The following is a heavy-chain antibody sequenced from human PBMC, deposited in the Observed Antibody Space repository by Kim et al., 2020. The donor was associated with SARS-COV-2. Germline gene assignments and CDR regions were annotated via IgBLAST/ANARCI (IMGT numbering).Heavy chain of an antibody. V-gene: IGHV1-2*02. Sequence: ASVKVSCKASGYTFTDYYLHWVRQAPGQGLEWMGWTNPNSGGTIYAQRFQGRVTMTSDTSISTAYMELSRLRSDDTAVYYCARVKIVVVPTANFGGYWGQGTLVTVSS. CDR3: ARVKIVVVPTANFGGY. CDR2: TNPNSGGT. J-gene: IGHJ4*02. CDR1: GYTFTDYY. D-gene: IGHD2-2*01.